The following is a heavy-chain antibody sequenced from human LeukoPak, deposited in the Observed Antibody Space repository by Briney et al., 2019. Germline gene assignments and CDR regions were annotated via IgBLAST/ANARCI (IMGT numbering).Heavy chain of an antibody. CDR1: GFSVSTYP. CDR2: ITASDTDT. D-gene: IGHD6-19*01. V-gene: IGHV3-23*01. CDR3: AKYSSGWVNDY. J-gene: IGHJ4*02. Sequence: PGGSLRLSCTASGFSVSTYPMAWVRQAPGKGLRWVSAITASDTDTFYADSVKGRFTISRDNSKNTLSLQMNSLRAEDTALYYCAKYSSGWVNDYWGQGTLVTVSS.